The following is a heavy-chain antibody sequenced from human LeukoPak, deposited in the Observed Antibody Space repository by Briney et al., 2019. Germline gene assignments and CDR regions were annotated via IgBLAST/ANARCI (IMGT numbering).Heavy chain of an antibody. CDR3: ARSSSHWFAYFDY. J-gene: IGHJ4*02. D-gene: IGHD6-13*01. Sequence: GGSLRLSCAASGFTFSTFGMNWVRQASGKGLEWVSSISSSSSYTYYAASVKGRFTISRDNAKDSMFLQMNSLKADDTAVYYCARSSSHWFAYFDYWGQGALVTVSS. V-gene: IGHV3-21*01. CDR2: ISSSSSYT. CDR1: GFTFSTFG.